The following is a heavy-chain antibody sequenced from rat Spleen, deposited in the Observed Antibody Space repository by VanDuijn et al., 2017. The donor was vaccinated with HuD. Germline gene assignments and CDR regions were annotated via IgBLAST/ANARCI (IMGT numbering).Heavy chain of an antibody. CDR1: GFTLSDHY. CDR3: AVSGFGY. D-gene: IGHD4-4*01. Sequence: EVQLVESGGGLVQPGRSLKLSCAASGFTLSDHYMAWVRQAPKKGLEWVATIIYDGTRTHYRDSVRGRFTISRDNAKSILYLQMDSLRSEDTATYYCAVSGFGYWGQGVMVTVSS. J-gene: IGHJ2*01. CDR2: IIYDGTRT. V-gene: IGHV5S10*01.